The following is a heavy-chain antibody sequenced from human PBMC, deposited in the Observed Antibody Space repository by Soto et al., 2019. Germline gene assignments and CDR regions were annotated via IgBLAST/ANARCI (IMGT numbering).Heavy chain of an antibody. V-gene: IGHV1-69*01. D-gene: IGHD6-6*01. J-gene: IGHJ3*02. CDR3: ARRVYSSSSDVGGHAFDI. Sequence: QVQLVQSGAEVRKPGSSVKVSCKASGGTFSRHAISWVRQAPGQGLEWMGGIIPIFGTANHAQKFQGRVTIIADESTSTVYMELSSLRSEDTAMYYCARRVYSSSSDVGGHAFDIWGQGTMVTVSS. CDR1: GGTFSRHA. CDR2: IIPIFGTA.